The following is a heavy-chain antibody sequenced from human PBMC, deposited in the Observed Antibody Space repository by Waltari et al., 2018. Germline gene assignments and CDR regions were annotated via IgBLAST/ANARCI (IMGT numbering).Heavy chain of an antibody. V-gene: IGHV3-23*01. D-gene: IGHD4-17*01. J-gene: IGHJ4*02. CDR1: GFTFRSYA. Sequence: VQLLESGGGLVQSGGSLRLSCAASGFTFRSYAMNWVRQAPGKGVEWGSVISGGGGSTDYADSVKGRFTISRDNSKNTLYLQMNNLRVEDTAVYYCASSLYGDYTQIWGRVFDYWGQGTLVTVSS. CDR2: ISGGGGST. CDR3: ASSLYGDYTQIWGRVFDY.